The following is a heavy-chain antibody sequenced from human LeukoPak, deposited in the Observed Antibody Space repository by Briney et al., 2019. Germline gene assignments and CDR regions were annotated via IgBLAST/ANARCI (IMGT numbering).Heavy chain of an antibody. V-gene: IGHV4-4*02. CDR1: NASISGRNW. CDR2: VSHSGST. D-gene: IGHD3-10*01. CDR3: ARVGWTMVRGAPYYYYYMDV. Sequence: SGTLSLTCAVSNASISGRNWWNWVRQPPGKGLEWIGEVSHSGSTNYNPSLKSRVTISVDKSKNQFSLTLSSVTAADTAVYYCARVGWTMVRGAPYYYYYMDVWGKGTTVTISS. J-gene: IGHJ6*03.